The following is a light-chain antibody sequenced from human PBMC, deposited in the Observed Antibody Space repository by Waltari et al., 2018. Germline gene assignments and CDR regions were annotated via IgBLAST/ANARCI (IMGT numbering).Light chain of an antibody. V-gene: IGLV1-51*01. Sequence: QSVLTQPPSVSAAPGQKVTITCSGSSSNIGTNYVSWYQQVPGTAPKLLIYDNDNRPSRIPDRFAGSKSGTSATRGITGLQTGDEADYYCGTWDTSLSAVVFGGGTKLTVL. CDR2: DND. J-gene: IGLJ2*01. CDR3: GTWDTSLSAVV. CDR1: SSNIGTNY.